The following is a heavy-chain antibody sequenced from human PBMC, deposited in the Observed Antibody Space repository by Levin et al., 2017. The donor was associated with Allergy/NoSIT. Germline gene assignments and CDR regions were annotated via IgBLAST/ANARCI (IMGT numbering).Heavy chain of an antibody. D-gene: IGHD1-26*01. Sequence: GGSLRLSCAASGFTFSSYSMNWVRQAPGKGLEWVSYISSSSSTIYYADSVKGRFTISRDNAKNSLYLQMNSLRDEDTAVYYCARDPGSYFVLDYFDYWGQGTLVTVSS. V-gene: IGHV3-48*02. J-gene: IGHJ4*02. CDR1: GFTFSSYS. CDR2: ISSSSSTI. CDR3: ARDPGSYFVLDYFDY.